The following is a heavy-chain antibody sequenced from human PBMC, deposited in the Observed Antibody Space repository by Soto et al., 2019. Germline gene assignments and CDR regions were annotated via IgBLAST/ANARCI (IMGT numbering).Heavy chain of an antibody. J-gene: IGHJ4*02. V-gene: IGHV4-31*03. CDR3: ARGRNERDVGVHFDY. CDR1: GGSISSGGYY. D-gene: IGHD2-8*01. CDR2: IYYSGST. Sequence: QVQLQESGPGLVKPSQTLSLTYTVSGGSISSGGYYWSWIRQHPGKGLEWIGYIYYSGSTYYNPSLKSRVTISVDTSKNQFSLKLSSVTAADTAVYYCARGRNERDVGVHFDYWGQGTLVTVSS.